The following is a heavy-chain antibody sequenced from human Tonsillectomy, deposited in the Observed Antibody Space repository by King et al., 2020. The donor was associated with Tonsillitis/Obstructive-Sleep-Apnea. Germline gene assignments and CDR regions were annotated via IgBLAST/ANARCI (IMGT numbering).Heavy chain of an antibody. CDR3: AKDRGTYYYSCFDS. D-gene: IGHD3-22*01. V-gene: IGHV3-23*04. J-gene: IGHJ4*02. CDR1: GFTFSSYA. Sequence: VQLVESGGGLVQPGGSLRLSCAASGFTFSSYAMSWVRQAPGKGLQWVSTISGSGVSTYYADSLRGRFTISRDKSKNTLYLQMNSLRAEDTAVYYCAKDRGTYYYSCFDSWGQGTLVTVSS. CDR2: ISGSGVST.